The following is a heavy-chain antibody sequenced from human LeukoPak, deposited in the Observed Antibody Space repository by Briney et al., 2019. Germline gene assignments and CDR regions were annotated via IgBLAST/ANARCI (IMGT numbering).Heavy chain of an antibody. CDR1: GFTFSSYW. D-gene: IGHD2-8*01. CDR2: IKQDGSEK. V-gene: IGHV3-7*03. CDR3: ARTGYCTNGVCHGGDYFDY. Sequence: PGGSLRLSCAASGFTFSSYWMSWVRQAPGKGLEWVANIKQDGSEKYYVGSVKGRFTISRDNAKNSLDLQMNSLRAEDTAVYYCARTGYCTNGVCHGGDYFDYWGQGTLVTVSS. J-gene: IGHJ4*02.